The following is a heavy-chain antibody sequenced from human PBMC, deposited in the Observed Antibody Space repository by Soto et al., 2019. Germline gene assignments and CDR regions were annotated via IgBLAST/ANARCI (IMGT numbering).Heavy chain of an antibody. CDR1: GYTFTSYG. J-gene: IGHJ4*02. Sequence: QVQLVQSGAEVKKPGASVKVSCKASGYTFTSYGISWVRQAPGQGLEWMGWISAYNGNKKDAQKLQGRVSMTTDTSTSTAYLELRSLRSDDTAVYYCAKDLGQQLLDYWGQVPLVTVSS. D-gene: IGHD6-13*01. CDR2: ISAYNGNK. V-gene: IGHV1-18*01. CDR3: AKDLGQQLLDY.